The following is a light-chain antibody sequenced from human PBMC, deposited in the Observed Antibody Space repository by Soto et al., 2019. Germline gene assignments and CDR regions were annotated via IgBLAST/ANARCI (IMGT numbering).Light chain of an antibody. Sequence: QAVVTQPPSASGTPGQRVTISCSGSSSSIGSNTVNWYQQVPGTAPKFLIYNSDQRPSGVPDRFSGSKSGTSASLAIRGLQSEDEADYYCATWDDSLNAVVFGGGTKVTVL. J-gene: IGLJ2*01. CDR1: SSSIGSNT. CDR2: NSD. V-gene: IGLV1-44*01. CDR3: ATWDDSLNAVV.